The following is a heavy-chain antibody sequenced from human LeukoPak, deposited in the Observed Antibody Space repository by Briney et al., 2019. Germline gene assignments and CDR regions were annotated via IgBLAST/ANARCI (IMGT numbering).Heavy chain of an antibody. CDR3: ARAFTWDYDRGYFNN. D-gene: IGHD3-22*01. Sequence: GASVKVSCKASGYTFTGYYMHWVRQAPGQGLEWMGWINPNSGGTNYAQKFQGRVTMTRDTSISTAYMELSRLRSDDTAVYYCARAFTWDYDRGYFNNWGQGTLVTVSS. CDR1: GYTFTGYY. J-gene: IGHJ4*02. CDR2: INPNSGGT. V-gene: IGHV1-2*02.